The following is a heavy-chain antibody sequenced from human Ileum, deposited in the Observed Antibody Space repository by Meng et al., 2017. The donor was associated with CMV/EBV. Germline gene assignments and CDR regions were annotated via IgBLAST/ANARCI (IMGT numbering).Heavy chain of an antibody. V-gene: IGHV3-20*03. CDR1: GFTFDDYG. CDR2: INWNGGST. D-gene: IGHD2-21*01. Sequence: SGFTFDDYGMSWVRQAPGKGLEWVSGINWNGGSTGYADSVKGRFTISRDNAKNSLYLQMNSLRAEDTALYYCASRYCGESSCSTPFDFWGQGTLVTVSS. CDR3: ASRYCGESSCSTPFDF. J-gene: IGHJ4*02.